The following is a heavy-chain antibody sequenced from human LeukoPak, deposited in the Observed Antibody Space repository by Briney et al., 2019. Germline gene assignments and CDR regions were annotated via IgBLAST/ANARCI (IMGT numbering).Heavy chain of an antibody. CDR2: FDPEDGET. J-gene: IGHJ4*02. D-gene: IGHD5-18*01. V-gene: IGHV1-24*01. CDR3: ATVGYSYGPEHNYYFDY. Sequence: ASVKVSCKVSGYTLTELSMHWVRQAPGKGLEWMGGFDPEDGETIYAQKFQGRITMTEDTSTDTAYMELSSLRSEDTAVYYCATVGYSYGPEHNYYFDYWGQGTLVTVSS. CDR1: GYTLTELS.